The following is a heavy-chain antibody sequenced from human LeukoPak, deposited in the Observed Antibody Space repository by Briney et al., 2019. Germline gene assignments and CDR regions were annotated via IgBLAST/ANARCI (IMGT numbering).Heavy chain of an antibody. V-gene: IGHV1-46*01. CDR3: ARDYQALLRGLLWFGETNYFDY. D-gene: IGHD3-10*01. J-gene: IGHJ4*02. Sequence: ASVKVSCKASGYTFTSYYMHWVRQAPGQGLEWMGIINPSGGSTSYAQKFQGRVTMTRDTSTSTVYMELSSLRSEDTAVYYCARDYQALLRGLLWFGETNYFDYWGQGTLVTVSS. CDR2: INPSGGST. CDR1: GYTFTSYY.